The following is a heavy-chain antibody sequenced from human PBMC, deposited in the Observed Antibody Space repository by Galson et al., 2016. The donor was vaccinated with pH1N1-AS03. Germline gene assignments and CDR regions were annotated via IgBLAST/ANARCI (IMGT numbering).Heavy chain of an antibody. CDR2: IHPIFGTP. CDR1: GGTFSSYA. J-gene: IGHJ4*02. D-gene: IGHD3-22*01. Sequence: SVKVSCKASGGTFSSYAITWMRQAPGQGLEWMGGIHPIFGTPSYAQKFRGRLTITADHSTSAAYMELTSLTSEDTAIYYCASDCHYDTSGRFYYESEHWGQGTLVIVSS. V-gene: IGHV1-69*13. CDR3: ASDCHYDTSGRFYYESEH.